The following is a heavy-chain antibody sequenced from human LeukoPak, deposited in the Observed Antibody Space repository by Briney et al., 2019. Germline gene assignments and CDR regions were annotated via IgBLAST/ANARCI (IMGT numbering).Heavy chain of an antibody. Sequence: KPSQTLSLTCTVSGSSISSGSYYWSWIRQRAGKGLEWIGRIYTSGSTNYNPSLKSRVTISVDTSKNQFSLKLSSVTAADTAVYYCARDTYYYDSSGYALFDYWGQGTLVTVSS. CDR3: ARDTYYYDSSGYALFDY. V-gene: IGHV4-61*02. CDR1: GSSISSGSYY. J-gene: IGHJ4*02. D-gene: IGHD3-22*01. CDR2: IYTSGST.